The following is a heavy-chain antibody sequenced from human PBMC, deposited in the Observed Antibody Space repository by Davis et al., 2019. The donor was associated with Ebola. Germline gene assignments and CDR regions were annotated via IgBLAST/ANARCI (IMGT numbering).Heavy chain of an antibody. Sequence: PGGSLRLSCAASGFTFSSYAMHWVCQAPGKGLEWVAVISYDGSNKYYADSVKGRFTISRDNSKNTLYLQMNSLRSEDTAVYYCAAAYDFWVRMDVWGKGTTVTVSS. V-gene: IGHV3-30-3*01. D-gene: IGHD3-3*01. J-gene: IGHJ6*04. CDR2: ISYDGSNK. CDR1: GFTFSSYA. CDR3: AAAYDFWVRMDV.